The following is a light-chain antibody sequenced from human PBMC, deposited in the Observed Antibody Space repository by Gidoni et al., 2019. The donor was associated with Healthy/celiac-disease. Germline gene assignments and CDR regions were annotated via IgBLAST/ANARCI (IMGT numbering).Light chain of an antibody. CDR2: LGS. CDR3: MQALHPLT. Sequence: DIVMTRSPLSLPVTPGETASISCRSSQSLLQSNGYNYLDWYLQKPGQSPQLLIDLGSNRAAGVPDRFSGSGSGTDFTLKISRVEAEDVGVYYRMQALHPLTFXGXTKVEIK. V-gene: IGKV2-28*01. J-gene: IGKJ4*01. CDR1: QSLLQSNGYNY.